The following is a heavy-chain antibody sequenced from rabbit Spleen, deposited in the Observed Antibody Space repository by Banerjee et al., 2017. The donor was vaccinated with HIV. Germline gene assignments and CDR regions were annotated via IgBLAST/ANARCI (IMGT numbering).Heavy chain of an antibody. V-gene: IGHV1S47*01. CDR3: ARDVPDVIGWNLGL. D-gene: IGHD1-1*01. CDR1: GFDFSVYG. Sequence: QEQLVESGGGLVQPGGSLKLSCKASGFDFSVYGLSWVRQAPGKGLEWIGYIDPIFGRTYFASWVNGRFTISSHNAQNTLYLQMTSLTAADTANYFCARDVPDVIGWNLGLWGQGTLVTVS. J-gene: IGHJ3*01. CDR2: IDPIFGRT.